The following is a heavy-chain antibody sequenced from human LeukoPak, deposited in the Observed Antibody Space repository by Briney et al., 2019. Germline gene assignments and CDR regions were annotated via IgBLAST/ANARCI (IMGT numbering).Heavy chain of an antibody. D-gene: IGHD3-9*01. J-gene: IGHJ6*02. V-gene: IGHV4-39*01. CDR3: ARTYYDILTGYYMPLDV. Sequence: PSETLSLTCTVSGGSISSSSYYWGWIRQPPGKGLEWIGSIYYSGSTYYNPSPKSRVTISVDTSKNQFSLKLSSVTAADTAVYYCARTYYDILTGYYMPLDVWGQGTTVTVSS. CDR2: IYYSGST. CDR1: GGSISSSSYY.